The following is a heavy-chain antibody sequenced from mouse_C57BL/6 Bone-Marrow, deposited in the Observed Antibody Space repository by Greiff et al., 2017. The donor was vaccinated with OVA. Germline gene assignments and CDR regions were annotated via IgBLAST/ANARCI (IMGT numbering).Heavy chain of an antibody. CDR2: IYPGSGST. Sequence: QVQLKQPGAELVKPGASVKMSCKASGYTFTSYWITWVKQRPGQGLEWIGDIYPGSGSTNYNEKFKSKATLTVDTSSSTAYMQLSSLTSEDSAVYYCSTMITPYWYFDVWGTGTTVTVSS. V-gene: IGHV1-55*01. J-gene: IGHJ1*03. CDR1: GYTFTSYW. CDR3: STMITPYWYFDV. D-gene: IGHD2-4*01.